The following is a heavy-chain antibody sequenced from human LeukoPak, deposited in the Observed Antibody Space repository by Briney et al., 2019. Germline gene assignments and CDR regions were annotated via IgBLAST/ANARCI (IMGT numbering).Heavy chain of an antibody. CDR3: ARVGVGTMIRAVSYWYFDP. D-gene: IGHD3-10*01. CDR2: INIGGDII. CDR1: GFIFSDYY. Sequence: GGSLRLSCAASGFIFSDYYMSWIRQAPGKGLEWVSYINIGGDIIYYADSVRGRFTISRDNAKNSLYLQMNSLRVEDTAVYYCARVGVGTMIRAVSYWYFDPWGRGTLVTVSS. V-gene: IGHV3-11*01. J-gene: IGHJ2*01.